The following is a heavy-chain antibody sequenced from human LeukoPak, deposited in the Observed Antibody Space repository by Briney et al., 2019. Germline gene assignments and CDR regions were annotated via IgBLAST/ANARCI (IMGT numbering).Heavy chain of an antibody. CDR3: VRGYSFGPYGMDV. Sequence: GGSLRLSRSASGFPFSSYAMHWVRQAPGKGLEYVSAISDSGGSTYYADSVKGRFTISRDNSKNTLYLQVSSLRAEDTAVYFCVRGYSFGPYGMDVWGQGTTVTVSS. V-gene: IGHV3-64D*09. D-gene: IGHD2-15*01. CDR1: GFPFSSYA. J-gene: IGHJ6*02. CDR2: ISDSGGST.